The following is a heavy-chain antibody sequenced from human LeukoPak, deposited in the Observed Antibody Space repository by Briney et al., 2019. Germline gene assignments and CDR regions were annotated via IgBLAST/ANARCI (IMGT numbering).Heavy chain of an antibody. V-gene: IGHV1-8*03. CDR1: GYTFTSYD. CDR3: ARAPITTEDWFDP. D-gene: IGHD1-1*01. CDR2: MNPNSGNT. Sequence: ASVKVSCKASGYTFTSYDINWVRQATGQGLEWMGWMNPNSGNTGYAQKFQGRVTITRNTSISTAYMELSSLGSEDTAVYYCARAPITTEDWFDPWGQGTLVTVSS. J-gene: IGHJ5*02.